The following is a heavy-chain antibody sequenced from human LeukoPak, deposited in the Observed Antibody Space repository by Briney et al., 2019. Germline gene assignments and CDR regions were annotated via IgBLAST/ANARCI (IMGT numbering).Heavy chain of an antibody. CDR3: AREDYGDYGWFDP. J-gene: IGHJ5*02. D-gene: IGHD4-17*01. V-gene: IGHV3-21*01. Sequence: GGSLRLSCAASGFTFCSYSMNWVRQAPGKGVEWVSSISSSSSYIYYADSVKGRFTIYRDNAKNSLYLQMNSLRAEDTAVYYCAREDYGDYGWFDPWGQGTLVTVSS. CDR1: GFTFCSYS. CDR2: ISSSSSYI.